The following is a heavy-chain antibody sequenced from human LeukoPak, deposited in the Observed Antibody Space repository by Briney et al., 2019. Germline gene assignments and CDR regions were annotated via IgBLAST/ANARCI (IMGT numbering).Heavy chain of an antibody. CDR3: ARHGWHAWYFDL. Sequence: SETLSLTCVVYGESFSGYSWSRIRQPPGKGLEWIGEINQRRSTNYNPSLKSRVTISIDTSKNQFSLKLSSVTAADTAVYYCARHGWHAWYFDLWGRGTLVTVSS. V-gene: IGHV4-34*01. D-gene: IGHD6-19*01. CDR1: GESFSGYS. J-gene: IGHJ2*01. CDR2: INQRRST.